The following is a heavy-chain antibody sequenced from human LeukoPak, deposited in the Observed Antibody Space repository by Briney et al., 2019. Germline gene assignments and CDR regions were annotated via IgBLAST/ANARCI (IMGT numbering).Heavy chain of an antibody. V-gene: IGHV4-59*01. J-gene: IGHJ4*02. CDR1: GGSISSYY. CDR3: ARSGDPHFDY. D-gene: IGHD7-27*01. Sequence: SETLSLTCTVSGGSISSYYWSWIRQPPGKGLEWTGYIYYSGSTNYNPSLKSRVTISVDTSKNQFSLKLSSVTAADTAVYYCARSGDPHFDYWGQGTLVTVSS. CDR2: IYYSGST.